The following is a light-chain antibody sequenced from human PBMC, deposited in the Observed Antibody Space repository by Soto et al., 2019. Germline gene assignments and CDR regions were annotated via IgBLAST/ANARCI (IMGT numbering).Light chain of an antibody. CDR1: QSFSTW. V-gene: IGKV1-5*03. CDR2: KTS. CDR3: QQYNSNPLT. J-gene: IGKJ4*01. Sequence: DIQMTQSPSTLSASVGDRVTITCRASQSFSTWLAWYQQKPGKAPNLLIYKTSILESGVPSRFSGSGSGTEVTLTFSSLQPDDFATYYCQQYNSNPLTFGGGTKVEIK.